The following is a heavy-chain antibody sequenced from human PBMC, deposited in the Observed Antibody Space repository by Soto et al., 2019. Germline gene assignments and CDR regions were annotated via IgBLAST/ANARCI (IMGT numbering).Heavy chain of an antibody. CDR2: IFYSGTI. D-gene: IGHD6-19*01. CDR1: GGSISSDGFY. Sequence: PSETLSLTCTVSGGSISSDGFYWSWTRQHPGKGLEWIGYIFYSGTIYYNPSLMSRVSISLDTSKNEFSLRLSSVTAADTAVYFCARSVAVPGAHIDYWGQGTQVTVSS. V-gene: IGHV4-31*03. CDR3: ARSVAVPGAHIDY. J-gene: IGHJ4*02.